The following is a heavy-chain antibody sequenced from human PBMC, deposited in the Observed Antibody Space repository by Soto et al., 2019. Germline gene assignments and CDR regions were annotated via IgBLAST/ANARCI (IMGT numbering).Heavy chain of an antibody. D-gene: IGHD6-19*01. CDR1: GGSISSGGYY. J-gene: IGHJ4*02. Sequence: QVQLQESGPGLVKPSQTLSLTCTVSGGSISSGGYYWSWIRQHPGRGLEWIGYISYSGSTHYSPSLESRVTISVDTSKNQFSLKLRPVTAADTAVYYCARDHSTGWGNFDYWGQGTLVTVSS. CDR2: ISYSGST. V-gene: IGHV4-31*03. CDR3: ARDHSTGWGNFDY.